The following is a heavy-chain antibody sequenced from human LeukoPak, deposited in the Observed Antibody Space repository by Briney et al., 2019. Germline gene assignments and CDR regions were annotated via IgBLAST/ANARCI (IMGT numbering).Heavy chain of an antibody. D-gene: IGHD2-21*02. CDR1: GYSFTSYW. Sequence: GESLQISCKGSGYSFTSYWIGWVRQMPGKGLEWMGIIYPGDSDTRYSPSFQGQVTISADKSISTAYLQWSSLKASDTAMYYCARHSLCGGDCYYFDYWGQGTLVTVSS. V-gene: IGHV5-51*01. CDR2: IYPGDSDT. CDR3: ARHSLCGGDCYYFDY. J-gene: IGHJ4*02.